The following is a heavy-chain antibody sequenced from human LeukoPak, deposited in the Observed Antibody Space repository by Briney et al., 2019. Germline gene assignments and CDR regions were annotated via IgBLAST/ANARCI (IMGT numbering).Heavy chain of an antibody. D-gene: IGHD6-13*01. V-gene: IGHV3-48*01. CDR3: ARGYSSSWYGY. J-gene: IGHJ4*02. Sequence: GGSLRLSCAASGFTFSSYSMNWVRQAPGKGLEWVSYISSSSSTIYYADSVKGRSTISRDNAKNSLYLQMNSLRGEDTAVYYCARGYSSSWYGYWGQGTLVTVSS. CDR1: GFTFSSYS. CDR2: ISSSSSTI.